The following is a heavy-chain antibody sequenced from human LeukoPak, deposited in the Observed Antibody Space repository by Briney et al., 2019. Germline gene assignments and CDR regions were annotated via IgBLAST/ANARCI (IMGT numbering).Heavy chain of an antibody. J-gene: IGHJ4*02. CDR3: ARHGASGGNFDS. CDR2: IYYSGNT. CDR1: GGSISIDTFY. D-gene: IGHD1-26*01. V-gene: IGHV4-39*01. Sequence: SETLSLTCTVSGGSISIDTFYWGWIRQPPGKGLEWIGSIYYSGNTYYNPSLETRVTISVDTSKNQFSLRLSSVTAADTAVYYCARHGASGGNFDSWGQGTLVTVSS.